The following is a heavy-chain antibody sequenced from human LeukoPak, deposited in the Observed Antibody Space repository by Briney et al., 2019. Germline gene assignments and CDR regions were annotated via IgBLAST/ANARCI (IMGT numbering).Heavy chain of an antibody. J-gene: IGHJ4*02. D-gene: IGHD3-10*01. CDR2: TYYRSKWYH. Sequence: SQTLSLTCVISGDSVSSNSAAWNWIRQSPSRGLEWPGRTYYRSKWYHHYAVSVKSRITINPDTSRNQFSLELNSVTPEDTAVYYCSRDPYGEWGQGTLVTVFS. V-gene: IGHV6-1*01. CDR1: GDSVSSNSAA. CDR3: SRDPYGE.